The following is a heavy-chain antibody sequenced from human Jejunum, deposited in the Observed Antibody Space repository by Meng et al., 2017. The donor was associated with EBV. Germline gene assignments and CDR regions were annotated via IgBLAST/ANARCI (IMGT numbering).Heavy chain of an antibody. CDR3: VRGPPPDT. J-gene: IGHJ5*02. CDR1: GFTLSSYW. V-gene: IGHV3-74*01. Sequence: EVQVVEAGGGLVPPRDSLSLSCAASGFTLSSYWMHWVRQAPGKGLVWVSRINSDGSKTNYADSVKGRFTISRDIAKNTLYLQLNSLRADDTAVYYCVRGPPPDTWGQGTLVTVSS. CDR2: INSDGSKT.